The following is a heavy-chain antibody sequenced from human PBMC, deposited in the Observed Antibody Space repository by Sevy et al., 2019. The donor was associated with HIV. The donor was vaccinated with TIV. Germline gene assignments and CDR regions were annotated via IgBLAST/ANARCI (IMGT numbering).Heavy chain of an antibody. V-gene: IGHV3-74*01. CDR2: INSDGSST. D-gene: IGHD6-13*01. CDR1: GFTFSNYW. J-gene: IGHJ4*02. CDR3: ARDRGSSRGIDH. Sequence: GGSLRLSCAASGFTFSNYWMQCVRQAPGEGLVWVSRINSDGSSTSYADSVKGRFTISRDNAKNTLYLQMNNLRTEDTAVYYCARDRGSSRGIDHWGQGTLVTVSS.